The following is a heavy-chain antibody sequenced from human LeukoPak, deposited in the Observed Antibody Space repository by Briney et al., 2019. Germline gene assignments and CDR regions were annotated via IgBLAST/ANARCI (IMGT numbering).Heavy chain of an antibody. D-gene: IGHD3-10*01. Sequence: PSETLSLTCTVSGGSISSYYWSWIRQPPGKGLEWIGYIYSSGITNYNPSLKSRVSISVDTSKNQFSLKLSSVTAADTAVYYCARRSGSGSSNWFDPWGQGTLVTVSS. CDR3: ARRSGSGSSNWFDP. CDR2: IYSSGIT. J-gene: IGHJ5*02. V-gene: IGHV4-4*09. CDR1: GGSISSYY.